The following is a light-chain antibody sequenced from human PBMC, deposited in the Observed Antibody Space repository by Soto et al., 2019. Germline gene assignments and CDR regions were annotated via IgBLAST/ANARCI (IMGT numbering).Light chain of an antibody. CDR2: DVS. V-gene: IGLV2-14*01. CDR1: SSDVGGYNY. CDR3: SSYTGTNTLDV. Sequence: QSALTQPASVSGSPGQSITISCTGTSSDVGGYNYVSWYQQHPGKAPKLMIYDVSKRPSGVSNRFSGSKSGNTASLTISGLQAEDEADYYCSSYTGTNTLDVFGTGTKLTVL. J-gene: IGLJ1*01.